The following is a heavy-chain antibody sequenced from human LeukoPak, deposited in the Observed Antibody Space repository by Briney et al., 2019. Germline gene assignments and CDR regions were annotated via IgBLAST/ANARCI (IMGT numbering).Heavy chain of an antibody. CDR2: INPNSGGT. Sequence: GASVKVSCKASGYTFTGYCMHWVRQAPGQGLEWMGWINPNSGGTNYAQKFQGRVTMTRDTSISTAYMELSRLRSDDTAVYYCATARDIVGATTEFDYWGQGTLVTVSS. D-gene: IGHD1-26*01. CDR3: ATARDIVGATTEFDY. V-gene: IGHV1-2*02. J-gene: IGHJ4*02. CDR1: GYTFTGYC.